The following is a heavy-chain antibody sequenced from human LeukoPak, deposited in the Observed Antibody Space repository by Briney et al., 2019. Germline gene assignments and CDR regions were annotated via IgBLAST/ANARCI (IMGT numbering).Heavy chain of an antibody. CDR3: ARWTDYYDSSGYYLHAFDI. CDR1: GYTFTSYY. CDR2: INPSGGST. J-gene: IGHJ3*02. V-gene: IGHV1-46*01. Sequence: ASVKVSCKASGYTFTSYYMHWVRQAPGQGLEWMGIINPSGGSTSYAQKFQGRVTMTRDTSISTAYMELSRLRSDDTAVYYCARWTDYYDSSGYYLHAFDIWGQGTMVAVSS. D-gene: IGHD3-22*01.